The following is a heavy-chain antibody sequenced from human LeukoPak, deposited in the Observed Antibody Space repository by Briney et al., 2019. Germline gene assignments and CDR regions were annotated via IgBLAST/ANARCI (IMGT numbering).Heavy chain of an antibody. V-gene: IGHV3-53*01. CDR1: EFSVSSNY. CDR2: IYSGGAT. D-gene: IGHD3-22*01. CDR3: AKGPAMIVVPLDY. J-gene: IGHJ4*02. Sequence: GGSLRLSCAVSEFSVSSNYMNWVRQAPGKGLEWVSVIYSGGATYYADSVRGRFTISRDNSKNMVSLQMTSLGAEDTAVYYCAKGPAMIVVPLDYWGQGTLVTVSS.